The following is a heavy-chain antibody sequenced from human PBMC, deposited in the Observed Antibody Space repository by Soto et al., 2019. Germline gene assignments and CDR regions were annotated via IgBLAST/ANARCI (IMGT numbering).Heavy chain of an antibody. CDR3: TRVTRIQLWSTFDY. D-gene: IGHD5-18*01. CDR1: GFTFGDYA. V-gene: IGHV3-49*03. Sequence: GGSLRLSCTASGFTFGDYAMSWFRQAPGKGLEWVGFIRSKAYGGTTEYAASVKGRFTISRDDSKSIAYLQMNSLKTEDTAVYYCTRVTRIQLWSTFDYWGQGTLVTVSS. CDR2: IRSKAYGGTT. J-gene: IGHJ4*02.